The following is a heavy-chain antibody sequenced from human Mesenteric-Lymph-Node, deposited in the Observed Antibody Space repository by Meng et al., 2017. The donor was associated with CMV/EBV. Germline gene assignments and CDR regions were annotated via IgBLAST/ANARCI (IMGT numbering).Heavy chain of an antibody. Sequence: GGSLRLSCAASGFALRTYAINWVRQAPGKGLEWVSVSYSAGSSTYYTDSVEGRFTMSRDDSHNMVFLQMDSLRAEDTAVYYCAKFSATGAYYYGMDVWGQGTTVTVSS. D-gene: IGHD1-1*01. CDR1: GFALRTYA. CDR2: SYSAGSST. CDR3: AKFSATGAYYYGMDV. V-gene: IGHV3-23*03. J-gene: IGHJ6*02.